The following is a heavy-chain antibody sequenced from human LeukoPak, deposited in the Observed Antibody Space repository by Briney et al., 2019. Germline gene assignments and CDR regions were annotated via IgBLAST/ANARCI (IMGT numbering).Heavy chain of an antibody. Sequence: GSSVKVSCRASGGTFSSYAISWVRQAPGQGLEWMGGIIPIFGTANYAQKFQGRVTITADESTSTAYMELSSLRSEDTAVYYCAREDAAMVPYYFDYWGQGTLVTVSS. CDR3: AREDAAMVPYYFDY. CDR1: GGTFSSYA. D-gene: IGHD5-18*01. CDR2: IIPIFGTA. V-gene: IGHV1-69*01. J-gene: IGHJ4*02.